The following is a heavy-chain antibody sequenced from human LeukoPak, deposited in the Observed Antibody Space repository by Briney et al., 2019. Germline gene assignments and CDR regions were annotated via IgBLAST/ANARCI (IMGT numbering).Heavy chain of an antibody. Sequence: SQTLSLTCTVSGGSVTSGNYYWNWIRQPAGKGLEWIGRIYTNGGASYNPSLKSRVTISIDASKNQFSLKLSSVTAADTAVYYCARGRYYGSGSYYTSDYWGQGTLVTVSS. V-gene: IGHV4-61*02. CDR3: ARGRYYGSGSYYTSDY. CDR1: GGSVTSGNYY. D-gene: IGHD3-10*01. CDR2: IYTNGGA. J-gene: IGHJ4*02.